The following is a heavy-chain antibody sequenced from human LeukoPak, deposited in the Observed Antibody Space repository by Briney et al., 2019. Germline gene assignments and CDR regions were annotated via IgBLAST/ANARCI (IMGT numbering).Heavy chain of an antibody. J-gene: IGHJ4*02. CDR3: ASGTTILSANFDY. V-gene: IGHV4-39*01. CDR2: IYCSGST. D-gene: IGHD1-14*01. CDR1: GGSISSSSYY. Sequence: SETLSLTCTVSGGSISSSSYYWGWLRQPPGKGLEWLGSIYCSGSTYYNPSLKSRVTISVDTSKNQFSLKLSSVTAADTAVYYCASGTTILSANFDYWGQGTLVTVSS.